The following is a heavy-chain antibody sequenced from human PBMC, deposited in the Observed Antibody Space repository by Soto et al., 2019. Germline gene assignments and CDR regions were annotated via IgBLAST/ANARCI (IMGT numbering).Heavy chain of an antibody. V-gene: IGHV4-59*12. CDR1: GGSISSYY. CDR2: IYHRGST. J-gene: IGHJ4*02. Sequence: SETLSLTCTVSGGSISSYYWSWIRQPPGKGLGWIGYIYHRGSTHYNPSLESRVTISVDRSKNQFSLKLSSVTAADTAVYYCARGRVGATGYWGQGTLVTVSS. CDR3: ARGRVGATGY. D-gene: IGHD1-26*01.